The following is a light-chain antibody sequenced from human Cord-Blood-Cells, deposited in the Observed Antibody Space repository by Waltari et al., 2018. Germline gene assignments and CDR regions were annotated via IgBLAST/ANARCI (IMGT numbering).Light chain of an antibody. CDR3: SSYAGSNNLV. CDR2: EVS. J-gene: IGLJ3*02. V-gene: IGLV2-8*01. CDR1: SSAVGGYNY. Sequence: QSALTQPPSASGSPGQSVTISCTGTSSAVGGYNYVSWYQQHPGKAPRRMSYEVSKRPSGVPDRFSGSQSGNTASLTVSGLQAEDEADYYCSSYAGSNNLVFGGGTKLTVL.